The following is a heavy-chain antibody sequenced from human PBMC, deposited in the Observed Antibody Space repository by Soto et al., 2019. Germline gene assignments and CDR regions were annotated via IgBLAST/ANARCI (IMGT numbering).Heavy chain of an antibody. J-gene: IGHJ4*02. CDR3: ARHGREGSRIDY. D-gene: IGHD1-26*01. CDR2: IYYSGST. Sequence: SETLSLTCTVSGGSISSSNYYWGWIRQPPGKGLEWIGSIYYSGSTYYNPSLKSRVTISVDTSKNQFSLKLSSVTAADTAVYYCARHGREGSRIDYWGQGTLVTVSS. CDR1: GGSISSSNYY. V-gene: IGHV4-39*01.